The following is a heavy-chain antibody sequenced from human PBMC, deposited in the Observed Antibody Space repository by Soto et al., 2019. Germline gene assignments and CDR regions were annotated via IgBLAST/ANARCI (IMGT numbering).Heavy chain of an antibody. CDR1: GGSFSGYY. D-gene: IGHD3-9*01. V-gene: IGHV4-34*01. CDR3: ARGRHYDILTGYYKATMPDY. J-gene: IGHJ4*02. CDR2: INHSGST. Sequence: SETLSLTCAVYGGSFSGYYWSWIRQPPGKGLEWIGEINHSGSTNYNPSLKSRVTISVDTSKNQFSLKLSSVTAADTAVYYCARGRHYDILTGYYKATMPDYWGQGTLGTVSS.